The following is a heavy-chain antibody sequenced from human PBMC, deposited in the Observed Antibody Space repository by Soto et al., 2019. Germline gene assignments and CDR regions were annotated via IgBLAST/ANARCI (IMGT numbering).Heavy chain of an antibody. D-gene: IGHD6-19*01. V-gene: IGHV1-2*02. CDR3: ARESNEQWVPYYYGMDV. Sequence: QVQLVQSGAEVRKPGASVKVSCKASGYSFTGYYMHWVRQAPGQGLEWMGWINPHSGGTNFAQKFRGRVTMTTDTSFSTAYMGLSRLRSDDTAVYYCARESNEQWVPYYYGMDVWGQGTTVTVSS. CDR1: GYSFTGYY. J-gene: IGHJ6*02. CDR2: INPHSGGT.